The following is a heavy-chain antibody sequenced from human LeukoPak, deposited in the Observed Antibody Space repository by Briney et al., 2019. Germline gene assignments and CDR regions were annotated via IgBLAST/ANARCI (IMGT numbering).Heavy chain of an antibody. J-gene: IGHJ3*02. D-gene: IGHD3-10*01. CDR3: LIWFGEGDAFDI. Sequence: GGSLRLSCAASGFTFSSYGMHWVRQAPGKGLEWVAVISYDGSNKYYADSVKGRFTISRDNSKNTLYLQMNSLGAEDTAVYYCLIWFGEGDAFDIWGQGTMVTVSS. CDR2: ISYDGSNK. V-gene: IGHV3-30*03. CDR1: GFTFSSYG.